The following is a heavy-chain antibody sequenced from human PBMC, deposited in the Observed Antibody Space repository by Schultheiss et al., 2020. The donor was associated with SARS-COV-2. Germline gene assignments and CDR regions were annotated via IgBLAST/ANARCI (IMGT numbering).Heavy chain of an antibody. CDR3: ARDPGGDYDSSGYYYHDAFDI. D-gene: IGHD3-22*01. CDR1: GFTFSSYW. V-gene: IGHV3-74*01. Sequence: GESLKISCAASGFTFSSYWMHWVRQAPGKGLVWVSRINSDGSSTSYADSVKGRFTISRDNAKNTLYLQMNSLRAEDTAVYYCARDPGGDYDSSGYYYHDAFDIWGQGTMVTVSS. CDR2: INSDGSST. J-gene: IGHJ3*02.